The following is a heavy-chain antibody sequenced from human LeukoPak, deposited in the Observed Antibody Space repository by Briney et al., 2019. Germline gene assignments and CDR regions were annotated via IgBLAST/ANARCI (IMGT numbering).Heavy chain of an antibody. Sequence: GGSLRLSCAASGFNVSYYSMNWVRQAPGKGLEWVSYISFSNSTLYYADSVRGLFTISRDSANNSLSLQTNSLRAEDTAVYYCAGGGATSFDYWGQGILVTVSS. CDR3: AGGGATSFDY. CDR2: ISFSNSTL. CDR1: GFNVSYYS. V-gene: IGHV3-48*04. D-gene: IGHD5-12*01. J-gene: IGHJ4*02.